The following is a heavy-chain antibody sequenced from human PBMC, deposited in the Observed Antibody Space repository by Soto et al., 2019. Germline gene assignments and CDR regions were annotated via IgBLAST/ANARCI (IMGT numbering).Heavy chain of an antibody. Sequence: EVQLLESGGGLVQPGGSLRLSCAASGFTFSSYTMGWVRQAPGKGLEWVSDISANGGSTFYADSVKGRFTISRDNSKNTLLLQMNSLRAEDTALYYCVKAGSAGSCYGYWGQGTLVTVSS. J-gene: IGHJ4*02. V-gene: IGHV3-23*01. CDR1: GFTFSSYT. D-gene: IGHD2-15*01. CDR2: ISANGGST. CDR3: VKAGSAGSCYGY.